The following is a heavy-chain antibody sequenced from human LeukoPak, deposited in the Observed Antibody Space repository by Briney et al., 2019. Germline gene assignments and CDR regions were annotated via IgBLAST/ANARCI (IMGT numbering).Heavy chain of an antibody. CDR1: GFTFNTYT. V-gene: IGHV3-21*01. J-gene: IGHJ4*02. Sequence: GGSLRLSCAASGFTFNTYTMNWVRQAPGRGLEWVSSITASSTAIYSADSVKGRFTISRDNAKNFLYLQMNSLRAEDTAVYYCARTYYDILTGYNPYFDYWGQGILVTVSS. CDR3: ARTYYDILTGYNPYFDY. D-gene: IGHD3-9*01. CDR2: ITASSTAI.